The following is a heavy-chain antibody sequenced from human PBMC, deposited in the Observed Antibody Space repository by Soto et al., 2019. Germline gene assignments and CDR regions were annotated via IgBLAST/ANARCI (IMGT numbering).Heavy chain of an antibody. CDR2: TSYRSKWYN. CDR3: ARDERWFGELLGAFDI. D-gene: IGHD3-10*01. J-gene: IGHJ3*02. CDR1: GDSVSSNSAA. V-gene: IGHV6-1*01. Sequence: QTLSLTCDISGDSVSSNSAAWNWIRQSPSRGLEWLGRTSYRSKWYNDYAVSVKSRITINPDTSKNQFSLQLNSVTPEDTALYYCARDERWFGELLGAFDIWGQGTMVTVSS.